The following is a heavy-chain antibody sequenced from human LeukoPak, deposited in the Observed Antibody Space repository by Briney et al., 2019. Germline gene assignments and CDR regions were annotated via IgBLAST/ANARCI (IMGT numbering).Heavy chain of an antibody. J-gene: IGHJ4*02. CDR2: INHSGST. Sequence: SETLSLTCAVYGGSFSGYYWSWIRQPPGKGLEWIGEINHSGSTNYNPSLKSRVTISVDTSKNQFSLKLSSVTAADTAVYYCARGPDSSSWYSDYWGQGTLVTVSS. V-gene: IGHV4-34*01. CDR1: GGSFSGYY. D-gene: IGHD6-13*01. CDR3: ARGPDSSSWYSDY.